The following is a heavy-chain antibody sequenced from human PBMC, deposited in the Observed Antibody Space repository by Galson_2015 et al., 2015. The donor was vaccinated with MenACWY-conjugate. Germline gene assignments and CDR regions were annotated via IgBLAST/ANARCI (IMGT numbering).Heavy chain of an antibody. V-gene: IGHV3-73*01. Sequence: SLRLSCPASGFLFSRSAIHWVRQASGKGLEWVCQMETNGNGYSTTYASTVRGRVFLCRADSVYTAFLQMNSLKTEDTAVYYCTRGAGEYYWFDSWGQGTLVTVSS. D-gene: IGHD4-17*01. CDR2: METNGNGYST. J-gene: IGHJ5*01. CDR3: TRGAGEYYWFDS. CDR1: GFLFSRSA.